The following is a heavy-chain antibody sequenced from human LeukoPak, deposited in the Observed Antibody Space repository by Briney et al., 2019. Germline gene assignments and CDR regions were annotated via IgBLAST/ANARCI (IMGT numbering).Heavy chain of an antibody. J-gene: IGHJ4*02. CDR1: GFTFSDYY. Sequence: PGGSLRLSCAASGFTFSDYYMSWIRQAPGKGLEWVSYISSSGSTIYYADSVKGRFTISRDNAKNSLYLQMNSLRDEDTALYYCAKDLTVDGAWDIDYWGQGTRITVSS. V-gene: IGHV3-11*01. CDR2: ISSSGSTI. CDR3: AKDLTVDGAWDIDY. D-gene: IGHD3-9*01.